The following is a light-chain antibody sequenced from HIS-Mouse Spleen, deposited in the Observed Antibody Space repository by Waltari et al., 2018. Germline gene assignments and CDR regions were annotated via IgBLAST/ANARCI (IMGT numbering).Light chain of an antibody. Sequence: QSALTQPASVSGSPGQSITISCTGTSSDVGSYTLVSWYQQPPGKAPKLMIYEGSTRPSGVSNRFSGSKSGNTASLTISGLQAEDEADYYCCSYAGSSTWVFGGGTKLTVL. CDR2: EGS. CDR3: CSYAGSSTWV. CDR1: SSDVGSYTL. J-gene: IGLJ3*02. V-gene: IGLV2-23*01.